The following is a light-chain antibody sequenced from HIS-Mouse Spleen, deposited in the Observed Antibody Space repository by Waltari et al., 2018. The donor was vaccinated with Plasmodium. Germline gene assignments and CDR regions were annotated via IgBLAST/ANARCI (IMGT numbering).Light chain of an antibody. CDR1: SSDVGGYHY. CDR3: SSYTSSSTRV. V-gene: IGLV2-14*01. J-gene: IGLJ3*02. CDR2: EVS. Sequence: QSALTQPASVSGSPGQSITISCTGTSSDVGGYHYVSWYQHHPGKAPKLIIYEVSNRPSGVSNRFSGSKSGNTASLTISGLQAEDEADYYCSSYTSSSTRVFGGGTKLTVL.